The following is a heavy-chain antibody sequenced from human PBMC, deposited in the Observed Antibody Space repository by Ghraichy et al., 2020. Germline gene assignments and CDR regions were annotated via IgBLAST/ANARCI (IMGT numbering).Heavy chain of an antibody. CDR3: AREEGSAWIYYFYGMDV. CDR1: GFTFSSYW. CDR2: IKQDGSEK. J-gene: IGHJ6*02. D-gene: IGHD6-19*01. V-gene: IGHV3-7*01. Sequence: GGSLRLSCAASGFTFSSYWMSWVRQAPGKGLEWVANIKQDGSEKYYVDSVKGRFTISRDNAKNSLYLQMNSLRAEDTAVYYCAREEGSAWIYYFYGMDVWGQGTTVTVSS.